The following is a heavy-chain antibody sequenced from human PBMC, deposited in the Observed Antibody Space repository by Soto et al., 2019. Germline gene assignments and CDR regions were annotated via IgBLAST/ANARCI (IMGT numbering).Heavy chain of an antibody. D-gene: IGHD6-19*01. CDR1: GFTLSDYG. CDR2: IWYDGSNK. V-gene: IGHV3-33*06. J-gene: IGHJ5*02. Sequence: AAAGFTLSDYGMDWVRQAPGKGLEWVAGIWYDGSNKYYADSVQGRFTISRDNSKNSVYLQMNSLRAEDTAVYYCAKSIAVAPGCLDPWGQGTVVTV. CDR3: AKSIAVAPGCLDP.